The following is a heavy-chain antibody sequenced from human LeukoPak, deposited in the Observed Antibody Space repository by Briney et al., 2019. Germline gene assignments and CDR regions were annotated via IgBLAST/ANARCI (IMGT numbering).Heavy chain of an antibody. CDR1: GYTFTSYG. J-gene: IGHJ6*02. CDR3: AREGYDILTGPYYYYGMDV. Sequence: ASVKVSCKASGYTFTSYGISWVRQAPGQGLEWMGWISAYNGNTNYAQKLQGRVTMTTDTSTSTAYMELRSLRSDDTAVYHCAREGYDILTGPYYYYGMDVWGQGTTVTVSS. CDR2: ISAYNGNT. D-gene: IGHD3-9*01. V-gene: IGHV1-18*01.